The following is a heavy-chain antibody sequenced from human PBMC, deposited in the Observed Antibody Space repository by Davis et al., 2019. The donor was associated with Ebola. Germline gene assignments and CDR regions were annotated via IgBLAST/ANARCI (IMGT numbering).Heavy chain of an antibody. Sequence: ASVKVSCKASGYTFTSYYMHWVRQAPGQGLEWMGIINPSGGSTSYAQKFQGRVTMTRDTSTSTVYMELSSLRSEDTAVYYCAREDSGGYCSGGSCYSREAFDIWGQGTMVTVSS. CDR1: GYTFTSYY. J-gene: IGHJ3*02. V-gene: IGHV1-46*01. CDR3: AREDSGGYCSGGSCYSREAFDI. D-gene: IGHD2-15*01. CDR2: INPSGGST.